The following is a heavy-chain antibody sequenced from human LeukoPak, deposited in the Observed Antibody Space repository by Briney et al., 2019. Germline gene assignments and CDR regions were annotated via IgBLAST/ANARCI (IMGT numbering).Heavy chain of an antibody. CDR2: IYHSGST. V-gene: IGHV4-38-2*01. CDR1: GYSISSGYY. CDR3: ARGIAEYSYGYVPLYYFDY. Sequence: SETLSLTCAVSGYSISSGYYWGWIRQPPGKGLEWIGSIYHSGSTYYNPSLKSRVTISVDTSKNKFSLKLSSVTAADTAVYYCARGIAEYSYGYVPLYYFDYWGQGTLVTVSS. D-gene: IGHD5-18*01. J-gene: IGHJ4*02.